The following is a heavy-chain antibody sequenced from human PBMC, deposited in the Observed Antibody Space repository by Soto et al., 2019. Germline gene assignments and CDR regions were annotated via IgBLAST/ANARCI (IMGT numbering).Heavy chain of an antibody. CDR1: VFTFSSYA. CDR3: ARTGYYDSSGYPDY. V-gene: IGHV3-23*01. Sequence: WWSLRLSCAASVFTFSSYAMSWVRQAPGKGLEWVSAISGSGGSTYYADSVKGRFTVSRDNSKNTLYLQMNSLRAEDTAVYYCARTGYYDSSGYPDYWGQGTLVTVSS. D-gene: IGHD3-22*01. CDR2: ISGSGGST. J-gene: IGHJ4*02.